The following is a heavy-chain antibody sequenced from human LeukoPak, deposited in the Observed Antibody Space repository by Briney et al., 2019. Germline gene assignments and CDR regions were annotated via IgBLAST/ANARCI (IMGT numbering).Heavy chain of an antibody. J-gene: IGHJ4*02. CDR2: IYHSGST. CDR1: GGSISSYY. Sequence: PSETLSLTCTVSGGSISSYYWSWIRQPPGKGLEWIGSIYHSGSTYYNPSLKSRVTISVDTSKNQFSLKLSSVTAADTAVYYCARGENLDYFGYWGQGTLVTVSS. CDR3: ARGENLDYFGY. V-gene: IGHV4-38-2*02.